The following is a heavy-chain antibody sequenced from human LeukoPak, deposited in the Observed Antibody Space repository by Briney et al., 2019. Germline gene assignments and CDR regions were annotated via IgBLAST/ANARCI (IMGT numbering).Heavy chain of an antibody. CDR2: IGPTGFDR. Sequence: GGSLRLSCTTSGLTFSTSSFNWVRQAPGKGLEWVASIGPTGFDRYHADSIKGRFTISRDNANNFLYLQMDSLRAEDTAVYYCATETNGRHYDYWGQGTLLTVSS. V-gene: IGHV3-21*06. D-gene: IGHD1-14*01. J-gene: IGHJ4*02. CDR1: GLTFSTSS. CDR3: ATETNGRHYDY.